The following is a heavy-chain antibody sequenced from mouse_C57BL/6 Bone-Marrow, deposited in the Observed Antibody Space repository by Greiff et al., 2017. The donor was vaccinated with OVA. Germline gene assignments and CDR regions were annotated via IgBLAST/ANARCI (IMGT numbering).Heavy chain of an antibody. Sequence: VQLQQPGAVLVKPGASVKVSCKASGHTFTSYWMHWVKQWPGQGLEWFGRIHPSVSDIIYNQKFTGKATLTVNKSSSTAYMQLSSLTSEDSAVYYCAILRRAYSYWGQGTLVAISA. D-gene: IGHD2-12*01. CDR3: AILRRAYSY. J-gene: IGHJ3*01. V-gene: IGHV1-74*01. CDR1: GHTFTSYW. CDR2: IHPSVSDI.